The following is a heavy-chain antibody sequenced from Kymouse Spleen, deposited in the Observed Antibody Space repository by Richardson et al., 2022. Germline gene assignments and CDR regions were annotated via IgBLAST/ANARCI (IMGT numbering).Heavy chain of an antibody. V-gene: IGHV4-34*01. CDR2: INHSGST. D-gene: IGHD1-7*01. CDR1: GGSFSGYY. CDR3: ARANWNYVFDY. Sequence: QVQLQQWGAGLLKPSETLSLTCAVYGGSFSGYYWSWIRQPPGKGLEWIGEINHSGSTNYNPSLKSRVTISVDTSKNQFSLKLSSVTAADTAVYYCARANWNYVFDYWGQGTLVTVSS. J-gene: IGHJ4*02.